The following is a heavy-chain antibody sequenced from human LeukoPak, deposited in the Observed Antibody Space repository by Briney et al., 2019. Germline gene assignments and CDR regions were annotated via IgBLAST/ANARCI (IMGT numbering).Heavy chain of an antibody. CDR1: RFTFTTYA. CDR3: ATAFYFDSSGPYWYFDL. Sequence: GGSLRLSCAASRFTFTTYAMNWVRQAPGKGLEWVSVISGSGGSTYYADSVKGRFTISRDNSKNTLYLEVNSLRAEDTAVYYCATAFYFDSSGPYWYFDLWGRGTLVTASS. CDR2: ISGSGGST. J-gene: IGHJ2*01. D-gene: IGHD3-22*01. V-gene: IGHV3-23*01.